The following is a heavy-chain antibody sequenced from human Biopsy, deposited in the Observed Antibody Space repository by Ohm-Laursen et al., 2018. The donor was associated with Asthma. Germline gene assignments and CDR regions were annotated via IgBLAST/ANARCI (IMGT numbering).Heavy chain of an antibody. CDR2: IKEDGSEK. CDR3: ARDVGLRSVY. CDR1: GFTFSTSW. J-gene: IGHJ4*02. D-gene: IGHD1-26*01. Sequence: GSLRLSCSASGFTFSTSWMTWVRQAPGKGLEWVANIKEDGSEKNYVDSVKGRFTISRDNGKNSLYLQMNSLRAEDTAVYYCARDVGLRSVYWSQGTLVTVSS. V-gene: IGHV3-7*05.